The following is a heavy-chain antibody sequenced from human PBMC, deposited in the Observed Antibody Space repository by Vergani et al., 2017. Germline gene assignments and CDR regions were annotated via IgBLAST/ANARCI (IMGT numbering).Heavy chain of an antibody. Sequence: QVQLVESGGGVVQPGGSLRLSCAASGFNFMSYGMRWVRQAPGKGLEWLAFIRYDRSYQYYGDSVTGRFTISRENSNNSLYLQLNSLKPEDTAIYYCAKDRAVGASAVYLDSWGQGTLVTVSS. D-gene: IGHD3-16*01. CDR1: GFNFMSYG. CDR3: AKDRAVGASAVYLDS. J-gene: IGHJ4*02. V-gene: IGHV3-30*02. CDR2: IRYDRSYQ.